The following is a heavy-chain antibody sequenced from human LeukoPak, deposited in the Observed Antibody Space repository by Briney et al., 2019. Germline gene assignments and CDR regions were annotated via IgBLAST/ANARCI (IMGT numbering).Heavy chain of an antibody. CDR2: AYDDRDNK. J-gene: IGHJ4*02. CDR1: GFTFISYG. CDR3: TTGWTLTTHDGY. D-gene: IGHD3-3*01. V-gene: IGHV3-33*01. Sequence: SGGSLRLSCAASGFTFISYGMHWVRQSPGKGLEWVAVAYDDRDNKYHADSVKGRFTVSKDNSKKTLYLQMNSLKTEDTAVYYCTTGWTLTTHDGYWGQGTLVTVSS.